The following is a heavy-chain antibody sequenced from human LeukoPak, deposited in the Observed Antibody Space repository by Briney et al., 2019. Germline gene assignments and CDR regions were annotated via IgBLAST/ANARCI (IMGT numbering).Heavy chain of an antibody. CDR2: IPCDGSNK. Sequence: PGGSLRLCCAASGFIFSYYGRHWVRQAPGKRQEWVAIIPCDGSNKYYADSVKVRITTASDNSTTTLYLQMNSLRAEDTAVYYCAKVGDKIGVVPAAPHDYWGEGSQLTVSS. CDR1: GFIFSYYG. D-gene: IGHD2-2*01. CDR3: AKVGDKIGVVPAAPHDY. J-gene: IGHJ4*02. V-gene: IGHV3-30*02.